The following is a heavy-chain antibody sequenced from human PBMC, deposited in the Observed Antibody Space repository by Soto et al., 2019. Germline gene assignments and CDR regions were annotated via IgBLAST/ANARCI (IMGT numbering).Heavy chain of an antibody. J-gene: IGHJ4*02. CDR1: GGSFSSHA. V-gene: IGHV1-69*13. CDR2: IIPIFGTA. Sequence: VKVPCKDSGGSFSSHAISLVRQAPGQRLEWMGGIIPIFGTANYAQKFQGRVTITADESTSTAYMELSSLRSEDTAVYYCARGDFIDGYSYGVPSDYWGQGTLVTVSS. D-gene: IGHD5-18*01. CDR3: ARGDFIDGYSYGVPSDY.